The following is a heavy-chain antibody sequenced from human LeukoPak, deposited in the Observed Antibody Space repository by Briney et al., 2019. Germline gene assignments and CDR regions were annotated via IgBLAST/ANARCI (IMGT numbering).Heavy chain of an antibody. V-gene: IGHV3-30*18. CDR3: AKTLHYQYYYYMDV. CDR2: ISYDGSNK. J-gene: IGHJ6*03. Sequence: GGSLRLSCAASGFTFSSYGMHWVRQAPGKGLEWVAVISYDGSNKYYADSVKGRFTISRDNSKNTLYLQMNSLRAEDTAVYYCAKTLHYQYYYYMDVWGKGTTVTVSS. CDR1: GFTFSSYG.